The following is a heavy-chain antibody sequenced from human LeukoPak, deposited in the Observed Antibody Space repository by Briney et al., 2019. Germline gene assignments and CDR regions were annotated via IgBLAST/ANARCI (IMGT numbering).Heavy chain of an antibody. V-gene: IGHV4-34*01. Sequence: SETLSLTCAVYGGSFSGYYWSWIRQPPGKGLEWIGEINQSGSTNYNPSLKSRVTISVDTSKNQFSLKLSSVTAADTAVYYCATHLGGDWFDPWGQGTLVTVSS. J-gene: IGHJ5*02. CDR2: INQSGST. CDR1: GGSFSGYY. D-gene: IGHD2-21*01. CDR3: ATHLGGDWFDP.